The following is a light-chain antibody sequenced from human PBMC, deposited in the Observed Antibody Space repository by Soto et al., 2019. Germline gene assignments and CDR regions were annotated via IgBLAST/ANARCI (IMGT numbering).Light chain of an antibody. Sequence: EIVLTQSPGTLSLSPGKRATLSYRASQSVSSSYLAWYQQKPGQAPRLLIYGASSRATGIPDRFSGSGSGTDFTLTISRLEPEDFAVYYCQQYGSSPRTFGQGTKVDI. CDR3: QQYGSSPRT. CDR2: GAS. CDR1: QSVSSSY. V-gene: IGKV3-20*01. J-gene: IGKJ1*01.